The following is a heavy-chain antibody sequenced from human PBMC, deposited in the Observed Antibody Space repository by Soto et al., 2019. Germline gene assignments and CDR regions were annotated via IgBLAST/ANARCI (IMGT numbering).Heavy chain of an antibody. D-gene: IGHD5-18*01. CDR3: AKSGGYNYGYQETDY. CDR2: ISGSGGST. J-gene: IGHJ4*02. CDR1: GFTFSSYA. V-gene: IGHV3-23*01. Sequence: GSLRLSCAASGFTFSSYAMSWVRQAPGKGLEWVSAISGSGGSTYYADSVKGRLTISRGNSKNTLYLQMNSLRAEDTALYYCAKSGGYNYGYQETDYWGQGTLVTVSS.